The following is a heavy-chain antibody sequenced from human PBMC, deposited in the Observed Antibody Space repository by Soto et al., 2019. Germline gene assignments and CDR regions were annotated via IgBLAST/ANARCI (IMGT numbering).Heavy chain of an antibody. CDR1: GYTFTSYG. Sequence: GASVKVSCKTSGYTFTSYGISWVRQAPGQGLEWMGWISAYNGNTNYAQKLQGRVTMTTDTSTSTAYMELRSLRSDDTAVYYCARDRSGSYYYYYYYGMDVWGQGTTVTVSS. CDR3: ARDRSGSYYYYYYYGMDV. J-gene: IGHJ6*02. V-gene: IGHV1-18*01. D-gene: IGHD1-26*01. CDR2: ISAYNGNT.